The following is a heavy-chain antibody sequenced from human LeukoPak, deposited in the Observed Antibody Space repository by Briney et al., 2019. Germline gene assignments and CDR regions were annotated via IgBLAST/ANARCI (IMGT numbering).Heavy chain of an antibody. CDR2: INPNSGGT. V-gene: IGHV1-2*06. J-gene: IGHJ4*02. CDR3: ARGSGTDYYDSSGYYPYDY. D-gene: IGHD3-22*01. Sequence: GASVKVSCKASGDTFTSYYMHWVRQAPGEGLEWMGRINPNSGGTNYAKKFQGRDTMTRDTSISTAYMELSRLRSDDTAVYYCARGSGTDYYDSSGYYPYDYWGQGTLVTVSS. CDR1: GDTFTSYY.